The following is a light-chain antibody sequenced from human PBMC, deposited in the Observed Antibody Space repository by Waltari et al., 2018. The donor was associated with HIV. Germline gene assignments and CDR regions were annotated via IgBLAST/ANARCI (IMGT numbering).Light chain of an antibody. CDR2: DTS. Sequence: DIQLTQSPSFLSASVGDRVTITCRASQNIYISLPWYQQKPGRAPQVLIYDTSTLQSGVPSRFSGSGSGTEFALTITNLQPDDFATYYCQQDNGYPLTFGGGTKVEIK. J-gene: IGKJ4*01. V-gene: IGKV1-9*01. CDR1: QNIYIS. CDR3: QQDNGYPLT.